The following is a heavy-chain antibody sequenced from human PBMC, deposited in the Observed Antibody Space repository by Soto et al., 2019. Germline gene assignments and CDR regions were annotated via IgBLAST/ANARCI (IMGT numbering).Heavy chain of an antibody. D-gene: IGHD5-18*01. CDR2: INPNSGGT. Sequence: ASVKVSCKASGYTFTGYYMHWVRQAPGQGLEWMGWINPNSGGTNYAQKFQGWVTMTRDTSISTAYMELSRLRSDDTAVYYCARDLKGDSYAYYYYGMDVWGQGTTVTVSS. J-gene: IGHJ6*02. CDR3: ARDLKGDSYAYYYYGMDV. CDR1: GYTFTGYY. V-gene: IGHV1-2*04.